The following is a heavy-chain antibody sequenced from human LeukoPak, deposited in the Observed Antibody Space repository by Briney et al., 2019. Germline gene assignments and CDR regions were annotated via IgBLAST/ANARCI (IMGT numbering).Heavy chain of an antibody. CDR3: ARDRYSYGF. Sequence: SETLSLTCTVSGGFISTYYWSWIRQPPGKGLEWIGFISYSGSTYHNPSLKSRVTMSVDTSKNQFSLNLRSVTAADTAVYYCARDRYSYGFWGQGILVTVSS. D-gene: IGHD5-18*01. V-gene: IGHV4-59*01. CDR1: GGFISTYY. CDR2: ISYSGST. J-gene: IGHJ4*02.